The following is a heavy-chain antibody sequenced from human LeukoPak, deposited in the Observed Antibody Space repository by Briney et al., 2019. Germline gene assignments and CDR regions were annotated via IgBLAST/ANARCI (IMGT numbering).Heavy chain of an antibody. D-gene: IGHD6-19*01. V-gene: IGHV3-23*01. Sequence: PGGSLRLSCAASGFTFSSYAMSWVRQAPGKGREWVSSISASGGSTYYADSVKGRFTISRDNAKNTLYLQMNSLRAEDTAVYYCVRDSPSGFFDLWGRGTLVTVSS. J-gene: IGHJ2*01. CDR2: ISASGGST. CDR3: VRDSPSGFFDL. CDR1: GFTFSSYA.